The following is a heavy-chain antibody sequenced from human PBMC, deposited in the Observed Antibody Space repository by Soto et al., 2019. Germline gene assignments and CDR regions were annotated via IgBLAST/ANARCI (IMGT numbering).Heavy chain of an antibody. CDR3: ARTYDSNGYATEFDS. V-gene: IGHV4-59*12. CDR1: GRSITSYY. CDR2: IYDNGIT. Sequence: QVVLQESGPGLVKPSETLSLTCSVSGRSITSYYWSWVRQPPGKGLDWIGYIYDNGITSQNPSLKIRITISADTSQNQFSLNLTSVTGADTAVYYCARTYDSNGYATEFDSWGKRIIVTVTS. J-gene: IGHJ4*02. D-gene: IGHD3-22*01.